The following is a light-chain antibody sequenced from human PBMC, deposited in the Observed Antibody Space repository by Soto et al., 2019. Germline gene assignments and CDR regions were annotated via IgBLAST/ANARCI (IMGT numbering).Light chain of an antibody. Sequence: EIVMTQSPATLSVSPWERATLSCRASQSVSSNLAWYQQKPGQAPRLLIYGASTRATGIPARFSGSGSGTEFTLTISSLQSEDFAVYYCHQYNNWLWTFGQGTKVEIK. CDR3: HQYNNWLWT. V-gene: IGKV3-15*01. CDR1: QSVSSN. CDR2: GAS. J-gene: IGKJ1*01.